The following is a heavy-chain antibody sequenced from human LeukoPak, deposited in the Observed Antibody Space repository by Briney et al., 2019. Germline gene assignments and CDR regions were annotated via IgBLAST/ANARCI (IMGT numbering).Heavy chain of an antibody. J-gene: IGHJ5*02. Sequence: PSETLSLTCTVSGGSIRGFYCSWIRQPPRKGRAWIGYMSTNVATTHNPSLKSRVTISIDMSNNHISLTLKSVTSPLKAVYYCATDAGACRVFDTWGQGTLVTVSS. V-gene: IGHV4-59*01. CDR1: GGSIRGFY. CDR2: MSTNVAT. D-gene: IGHD5-24*01. CDR3: ATDAGACRVFDT.